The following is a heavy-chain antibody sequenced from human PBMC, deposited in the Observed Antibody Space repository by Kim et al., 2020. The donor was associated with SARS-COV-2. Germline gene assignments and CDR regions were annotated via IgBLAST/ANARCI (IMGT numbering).Heavy chain of an antibody. D-gene: IGHD3-10*01. J-gene: IGHJ4*02. CDR1: GFTFSSYA. V-gene: IGHV3-23*03. CDR2: IYSGGSST. Sequence: GGSLRLSCAASGFTFSSYAMSWVRQAPGKGLEWVSVIYSGGSSTYYADSVKGRFTISRDNSKNTLYLQMNSLRAEDTAVYYCAKDRVGRVYGSGSYGSWGQGTLVTVSS. CDR3: AKDRVGRVYGSGSYGS.